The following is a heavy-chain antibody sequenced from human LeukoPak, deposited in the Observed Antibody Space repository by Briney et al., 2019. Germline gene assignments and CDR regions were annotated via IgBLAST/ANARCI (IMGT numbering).Heavy chain of an antibody. D-gene: IGHD2-2*02. CDR2: INHSERT. CDR1: GYSLRGYY. V-gene: IGHV4-34*01. J-gene: IGHJ4*02. CDR3: ARRYGDSAGCYTIDY. Sequence: PSETLSLGCAVYGYSLRGYYWTWLRQPPGKGLEWVGEINHSERTNYNPSLKSQVNISVDKSKNQFTLNLNAVPAADTAVYYCARRYGDSAGCYTIDYWGQGTLVTVSS.